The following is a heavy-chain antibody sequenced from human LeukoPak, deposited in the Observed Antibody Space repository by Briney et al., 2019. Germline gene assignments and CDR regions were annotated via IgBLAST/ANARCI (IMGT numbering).Heavy chain of an antibody. Sequence: GGSLRLSCAASGFTVSSNYMSWVRQAPGKGLEWVSVIYSGGSTYYADSVKGRFTISRDNSKNTLYLQMNSLRAEDTAVYYCARDWVAGYSSGWDLYYGMDVWGQGTTVTVSS. CDR1: GFTVSSNY. J-gene: IGHJ6*02. D-gene: IGHD6-19*01. CDR2: IYSGGST. V-gene: IGHV3-53*01. CDR3: ARDWVAGYSSGWDLYYGMDV.